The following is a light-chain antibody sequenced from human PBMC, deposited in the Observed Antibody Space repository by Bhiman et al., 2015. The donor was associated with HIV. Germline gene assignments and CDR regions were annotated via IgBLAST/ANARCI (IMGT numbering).Light chain of an antibody. Sequence: QSVLTQPPSVSAAPGQKVTIFCSGSSSNIGNNYVSWYQQLPGTAPKLLIYGNSIRPSGVPDRFSGSKSGTSASLAITGLQAEDEADYYCQSYDSSLSGRVFGGGTKLTVL. CDR2: GNS. V-gene: IGLV1-40*01. CDR1: SSNIGNNY. J-gene: IGLJ3*02. CDR3: QSYDSSLSGRV.